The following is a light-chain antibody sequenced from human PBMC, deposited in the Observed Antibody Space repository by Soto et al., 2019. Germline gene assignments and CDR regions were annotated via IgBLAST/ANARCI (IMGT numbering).Light chain of an antibody. CDR1: SSDVGGYNY. Sequence: QSALTQPASVSGSPGQSIAISCTGTSSDVGGYNYVSWYQQYPGKAPKLMIYDVSNRPSGVSNRFSGSKSGNTASLTSSGLQAEDEADYYCSSYTSTNTVAFGGGTKLTVL. CDR3: SSYTSTNTVA. V-gene: IGLV2-14*03. J-gene: IGLJ2*01. CDR2: DVS.